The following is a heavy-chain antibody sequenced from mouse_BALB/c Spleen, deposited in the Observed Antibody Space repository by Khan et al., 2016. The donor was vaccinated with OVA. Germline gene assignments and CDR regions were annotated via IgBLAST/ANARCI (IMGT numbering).Heavy chain of an antibody. CDR3: ARGGYYENSLFDY. CDR1: GYTFTDNY. J-gene: IGHJ2*01. D-gene: IGHD2-3*01. V-gene: IGHV1-84*02. CDR2: IYPGSGNT. Sequence: VQLQESGPELVKPGASVKISCKASGYTFTDNYIHWVKQKPGQGLEWIGWIYPGSGNTKYNEKFKGKATLTVDTSSSEAYMHLSSLTSEDTAVYFCARGGYYENSLFDYWGQGTTLIVSS.